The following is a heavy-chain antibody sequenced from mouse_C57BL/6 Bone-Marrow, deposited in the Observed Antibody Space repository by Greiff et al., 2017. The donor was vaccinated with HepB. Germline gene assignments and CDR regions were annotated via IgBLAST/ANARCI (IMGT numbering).Heavy chain of an antibody. J-gene: IGHJ1*03. CDR3: ARATVVARGYFDV. CDR1: GYTFTSYW. D-gene: IGHD1-1*01. Sequence: VMLVESGAELAKPGASVKLSCKASGYTFTSYWMHWVKQRPGQGLEWIGYINPSSGYTKYNQKFKDKATLTADKSSSTAYMQLSSLTYEDSAVYYCARATVVARGYFDVWGTGTTVTVSS. V-gene: IGHV1-7*01. CDR2: INPSSGYT.